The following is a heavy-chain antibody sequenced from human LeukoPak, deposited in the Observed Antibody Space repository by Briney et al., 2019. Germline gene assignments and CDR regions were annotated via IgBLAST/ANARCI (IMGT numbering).Heavy chain of an antibody. CDR3: ARSFDSSGYYDY. CDR1: GGSISSYY. CDR2: IYYSGST. V-gene: IGHV4-59*01. D-gene: IGHD3-22*01. J-gene: IGHJ4*02. Sequence: SETLSFTCTVSGGSISSYYWSWIRQPPGKGLEWIGYIYYSGSTNYNPSLKSRVIISLDTSKNQFSLKLSSVTAADTAVYYCARSFDSSGYYDYWGQGTLVTVSS.